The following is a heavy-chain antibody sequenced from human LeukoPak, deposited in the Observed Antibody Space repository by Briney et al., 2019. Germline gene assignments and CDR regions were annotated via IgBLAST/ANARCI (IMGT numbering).Heavy chain of an antibody. CDR2: IYSGGST. CDR1: GFTVSSNY. CDR3: ARDSPRNSSSSDI. V-gene: IGHV3-53*01. Sequence: GGSLRLSCAASGFTVSSNYMSWVRQAPGKGLEWVSVIYSGGSTYYADSVKGRFTISRDNSKNTLYLQMNSLRAGDTAVYYCARDSPRNSSSSDIWGQGTMVTVSS. D-gene: IGHD6-13*01. J-gene: IGHJ3*02.